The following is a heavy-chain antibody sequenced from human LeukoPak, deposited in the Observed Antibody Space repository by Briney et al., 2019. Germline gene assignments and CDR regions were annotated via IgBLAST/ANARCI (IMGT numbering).Heavy chain of an antibody. V-gene: IGHV1-46*01. Sequence: ASVKVSCKASGYIFTGYYMHWVRQAPGQGLEWMGIINPSGGSTSYAQKFQGRVTMTRDMSTSTVYMELSSLRSEDTAVYYCARTLTMVTHDAFDIWGQGTMVTVSS. J-gene: IGHJ3*02. CDR2: INPSGGST. CDR1: GYIFTGYY. D-gene: IGHD5-18*01. CDR3: ARTLTMVTHDAFDI.